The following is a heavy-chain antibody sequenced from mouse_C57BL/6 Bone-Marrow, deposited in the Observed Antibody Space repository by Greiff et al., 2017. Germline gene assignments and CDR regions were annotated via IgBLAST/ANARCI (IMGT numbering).Heavy chain of an antibody. CDR1: GFSFNTYA. CDR2: IRSKSNNYAT. V-gene: IGHV10-1*01. Sequence: EVKVIVSGGGLVQPKGSLPLSCAASGFSFNTYAMNWVRQAPGTGLEWVARIRSKSNNYATYYADSVKDRFTISRDDSESMLYLQMNNLKTEDTAMYYCVRHWLGAMDYWGQETSGTVSS. CDR3: VRHWLGAMDY. J-gene: IGHJ4*01.